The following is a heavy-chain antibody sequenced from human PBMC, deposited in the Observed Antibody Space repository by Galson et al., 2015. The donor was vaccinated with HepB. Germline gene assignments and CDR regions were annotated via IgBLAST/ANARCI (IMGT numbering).Heavy chain of an antibody. V-gene: IGHV2-70*11. J-gene: IGHJ4*02. Sequence: PALVKPTQTLTLTCTFSGFSLNTYGMCVSWIRQPPGKALEWLARIDWDYDKYYRTSLKTRLTISEDTSKNQVVLTLSNLDPVDTATYYCARSNCTSLSCYDDYWGQGTLVTVSS. CDR1: GFSLNTYGMC. CDR2: IDWDYDK. CDR3: ARSNCTSLSCYDDY. D-gene: IGHD2-2*01.